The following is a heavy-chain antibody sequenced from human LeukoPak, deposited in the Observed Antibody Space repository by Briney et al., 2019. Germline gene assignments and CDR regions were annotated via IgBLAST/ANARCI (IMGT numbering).Heavy chain of an antibody. CDR2: INSDGSST. V-gene: IGHV3-74*01. J-gene: IGHJ6*02. CDR1: GFTFSSYW. Sequence: GGSLRLSCAASGFTFSSYWMHWVRQAPGKGLVWVSRINSDGSSTSYADSVKGRFTISRDNAKNTLYLQMNSLRAEDTAVYYCERDQGLENYYYYYGMDVWGQGTTVTVSS. D-gene: IGHD6-19*01. CDR3: ERDQGLENYYYYYGMDV.